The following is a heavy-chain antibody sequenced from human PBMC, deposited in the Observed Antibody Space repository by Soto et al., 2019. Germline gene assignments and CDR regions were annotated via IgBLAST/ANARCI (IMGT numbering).Heavy chain of an antibody. Sequence: GESLKISCKGSGYTFTNDWIVWVRQIPGKGLEWMGIIYPGDSDTRYSPSFQGQVTISADRSISTAYLQWSSLKASDTGMYYCARYPTLTDYFFHGMDVWGQGTTVTVSS. CDR2: IYPGDSDT. CDR3: ARYPTLTDYFFHGMDV. CDR1: GYTFTNDW. V-gene: IGHV5-51*01. D-gene: IGHD4-17*01. J-gene: IGHJ6*02.